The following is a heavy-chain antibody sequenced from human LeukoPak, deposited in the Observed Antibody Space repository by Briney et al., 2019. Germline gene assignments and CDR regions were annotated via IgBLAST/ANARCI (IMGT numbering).Heavy chain of an antibody. CDR2: IIPIFGTA. V-gene: IGHV1-69*13. CDR1: GGTFSSYA. J-gene: IGHJ4*02. CDR3: ARARANTYYYDSSARVLDY. Sequence: SVKVFCKASGGTFSSYAISWVRQAPGQGLEWMGGIIPIFGTANYAQKFQGRVTITADESTSTAYMELSSLRSEDTAVYYCARARANTYYYDSSARVLDYWGQGTLVTVSS. D-gene: IGHD3-22*01.